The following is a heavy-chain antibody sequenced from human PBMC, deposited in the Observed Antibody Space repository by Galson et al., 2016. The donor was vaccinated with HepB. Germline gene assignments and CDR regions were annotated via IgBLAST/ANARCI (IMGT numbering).Heavy chain of an antibody. CDR1: GFSLTTSGGVG. CDR2: IYWDDDK. V-gene: IGHV2-5*02. CDR3: AHRVHHYGDWGVGYFDY. D-gene: IGHD4-17*01. J-gene: IGHJ4*02. Sequence: PALVKPTQTLTRTCTFSGFSLTTSGGVGVGWIRQPPGKALEWLALIYWDDDKRYRPSLKSRLTITKDTSKNQVVLTMTDMDPVDTATYYCAHRVHHYGDWGVGYFDYWGQGTLVTVSS.